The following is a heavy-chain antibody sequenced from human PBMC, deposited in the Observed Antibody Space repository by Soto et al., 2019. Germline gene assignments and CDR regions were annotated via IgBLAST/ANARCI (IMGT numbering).Heavy chain of an antibody. D-gene: IGHD2-15*01. CDR1: GGSISSSSYY. V-gene: IGHV4-39*01. CDR3: ARLYYQVVVAATIFDPYYYYMDV. CDR2: IYYSGST. Sequence: QLQLQESGPGLVKPSETLSLTCTVSGGSISSSSYYWGWIRQPPGKGLEWIGSIYYSGSTYYNPSLKSRVTISVDTSKNQFSLKLSSVTAADTAVYYCARLYYQVVVAATIFDPYYYYMDVWGKGTTVTVSS. J-gene: IGHJ6*03.